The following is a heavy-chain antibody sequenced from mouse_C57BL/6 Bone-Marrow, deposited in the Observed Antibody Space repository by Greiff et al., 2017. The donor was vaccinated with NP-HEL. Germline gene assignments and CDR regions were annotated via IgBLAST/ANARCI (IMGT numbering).Heavy chain of an antibody. CDR3: ARDNDGYYYAMDY. J-gene: IGHJ4*01. V-gene: IGHV5-4*01. CDR2: ISDGGSYT. D-gene: IGHD2-3*01. CDR1: GFTFSSYA. Sequence: EVKLEESGGGLVKPGGSLKLSCAASGFTFSSYAMSWVRQTPEKRLEWVATISDGGSYTYYPDNVKGRFTISRDNAKNNLYLQMSHLKSEDTAMYYCARDNDGYYYAMDYWGQGTSVTVSS.